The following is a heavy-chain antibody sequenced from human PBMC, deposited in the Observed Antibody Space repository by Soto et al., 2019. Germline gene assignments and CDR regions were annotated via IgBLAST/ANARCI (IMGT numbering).Heavy chain of an antibody. CDR3: APSHPASAVPFAL. Sequence: QITLKESGPTLVKPTQTLTLTCTFSGFSLTTSAVGVGWIRQPPGKALEWLTVIYGDDDQRTSPSLRTRLTLSKDTRKHQLVLRTPNMPPSATATIESAPSHPASAVPFALWGQGAVVT. V-gene: IGHV2-5*02. CDR2: IYGDDDQ. CDR1: GFSLTTSAVG. J-gene: IGHJ4*02.